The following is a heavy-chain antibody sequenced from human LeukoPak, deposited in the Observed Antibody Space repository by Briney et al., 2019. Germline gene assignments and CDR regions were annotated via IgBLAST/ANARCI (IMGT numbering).Heavy chain of an antibody. J-gene: IGHJ3*01. CDR1: GGSFSGYY. CDR2: INHSGST. D-gene: IGHD2-15*01. Sequence: NPSETLSLTCAVYGGSFSGYYWSWIRQPPGKGLEWIWEINHSGSTNYNPSLKSRVTISVDTSKNQFSLKLSSLTAADTAVYYCARDSRFCSGAACFSDAFDSWGQGTMVTVS. V-gene: IGHV4-34*01. CDR3: ARDSRFCSGAACFSDAFDS.